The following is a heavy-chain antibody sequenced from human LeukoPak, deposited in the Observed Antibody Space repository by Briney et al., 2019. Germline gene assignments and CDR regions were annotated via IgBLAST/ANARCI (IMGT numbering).Heavy chain of an antibody. V-gene: IGHV3-48*01. CDR1: GFTFSSYS. CDR3: ARDTAAYYDFWSGYYL. D-gene: IGHD3-3*01. Sequence: GGSLRLSCAASGFTFSSYSMNWVRQAPGKGLEWVSYISTSSNTIYYADSVKGRFTISRDNAKNSLYLQMNSLRVEDTAVYYCARDTAAYYDFWSGYYLWGQGTLVTVSS. J-gene: IGHJ4*02. CDR2: ISTSSNTI.